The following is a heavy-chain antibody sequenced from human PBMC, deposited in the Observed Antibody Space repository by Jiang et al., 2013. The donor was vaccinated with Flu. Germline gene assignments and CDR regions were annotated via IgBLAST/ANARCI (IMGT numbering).Heavy chain of an antibody. Sequence: SGAEVKKPGASVKVSCQTSGYPFTSYSIHWVRQAPGQGLQWMGVINPNGGITTYAQNFQDRIIMTRDTSTSTVYLELSSLTSEATAVYFCARARHSGSHYREEDSFDMWGQGTLVTVSS. D-gene: IGHD1-26*01. CDR3: ARARHSGSHYREEDSFDM. V-gene: IGHV1-46*01. CDR2: INPNGGIT. CDR1: GYPFTSYS. J-gene: IGHJ3*02.